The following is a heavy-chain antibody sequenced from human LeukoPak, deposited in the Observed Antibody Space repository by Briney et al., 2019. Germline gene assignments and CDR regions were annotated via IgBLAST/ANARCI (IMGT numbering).Heavy chain of an antibody. D-gene: IGHD2-2*01. CDR3: ARVGVVPAAIPDGFDI. J-gene: IGHJ3*02. CDR1: GFTVSSNY. CDR2: IYSGGST. V-gene: IGHV3-53*01. Sequence: GGSLRLSCAASGFTVSSNYMSWVRQAPRKGLEWVSVIYSGGSTYYADSVKGRFTISRDNSKNTPYLQMNSLTAEDTAVYYCARVGVVPAAIPDGFDIWGQGTMVTVSS.